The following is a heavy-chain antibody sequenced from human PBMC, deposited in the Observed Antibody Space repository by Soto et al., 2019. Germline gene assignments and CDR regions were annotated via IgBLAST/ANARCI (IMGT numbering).Heavy chain of an antibody. D-gene: IGHD6-13*01. CDR2: ISSSSSTI. CDR1: GFTFSSYS. J-gene: IGHJ6*02. CDR3: ARDGDRYSSSWGYYYYGMDV. Sequence: EVQLVESGGGLVQPGGSLKLSCAASGFTFSSYSMNWVRQAPGKGLEWVSYISSSSSTIYYADSVKGRFTISRDNAKNSLYLQMNSLRDEDTAVYYCARDGDRYSSSWGYYYYGMDVWGQGTTVTVSS. V-gene: IGHV3-48*02.